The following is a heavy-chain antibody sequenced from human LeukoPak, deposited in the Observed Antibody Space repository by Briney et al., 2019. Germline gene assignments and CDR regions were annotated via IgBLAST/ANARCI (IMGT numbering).Heavy chain of an antibody. V-gene: IGHV3-15*01. CDR3: TTYGSGRKFDY. D-gene: IGHD3-10*01. J-gene: IGHJ4*02. CDR1: GFTFSNAW. CDR2: IKSKTDGGTT. Sequence: GGSLRLSCAASGFTFSNAWMSWVRQAPGKGLEWVGRIKSKTDGGTTDYAAPVKGRFTISRDDSTNTLYLQMNSLKSEDTAVYYCTTYGSGRKFDYWGQGILVTVSS.